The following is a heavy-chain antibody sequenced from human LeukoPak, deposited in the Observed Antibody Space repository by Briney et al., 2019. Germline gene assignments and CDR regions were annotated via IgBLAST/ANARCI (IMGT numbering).Heavy chain of an antibody. J-gene: IGHJ6*03. V-gene: IGHV3-48*04. D-gene: IGHD3-16*01. CDR2: ISPRSETI. CDR1: GFSFNRRG. Sequence: GGSLRLSCATSGFSFNRRGMNWVRHPPGKGLEWVSYISPRSETIYYAESVKGRFTVSRDDSKDSLYLQMHTLRAEDTAVYYCARIDGPTVFTYYMDLWVKGTTVTVAS. CDR3: ARIDGPTVFTYYMDL.